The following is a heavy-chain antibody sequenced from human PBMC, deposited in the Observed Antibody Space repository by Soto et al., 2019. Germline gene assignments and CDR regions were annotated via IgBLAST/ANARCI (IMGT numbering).Heavy chain of an antibody. D-gene: IGHD2-2*01. CDR2: IYPGDSDT. J-gene: IGHJ4*02. CDR3: ARQMMIVPAAKTYFDY. V-gene: IGHV5-51*01. CDR1: GYSFTTYW. Sequence: GESLKISCKGSGYSFTTYWIGWVRQMPGKGLEWMGIIYPGDSDTRYSPSFQGQVTISADKSISTAYLQWSSLKASDTAMYYCARQMMIVPAAKTYFDYWGQGTLVTVSS.